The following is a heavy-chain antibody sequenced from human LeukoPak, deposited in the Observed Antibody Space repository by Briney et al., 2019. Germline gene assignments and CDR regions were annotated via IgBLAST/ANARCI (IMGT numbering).Heavy chain of an antibody. V-gene: IGHV4-39*01. CDR1: GGSISSSSYY. CDR3: ARHELSGRWLLDY. J-gene: IGHJ4*02. Sequence: SETLSLACTVSGGSISSSSYYWGWIRQPPGKGLEWIGSIYYSGSTYYNPSLKSRVTISVDTSKNQFSLKLSSVTAADTAVYYCARHELSGRWLLDYWGQGTLVTVSS. CDR2: IYYSGST. D-gene: IGHD5-24*01.